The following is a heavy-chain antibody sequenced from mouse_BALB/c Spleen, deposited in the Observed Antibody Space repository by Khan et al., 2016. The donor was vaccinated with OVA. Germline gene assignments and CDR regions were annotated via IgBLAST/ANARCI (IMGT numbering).Heavy chain of an antibody. CDR3: SRQPDYYGSRSYFDY. V-gene: IGHV5-6*01. CDR1: GFTFSSYG. D-gene: IGHD1-1*01. J-gene: IGHJ2*01. Sequence: EVELVESGGDSVKPGGSLKLSCAASGFTFSSYGMSWVRRTPDKRLEWVATISSGGSYTYYPDSVKGRFTISRDNAKNTLYLQMSSLKSEDTAMYYCSRQPDYYGSRSYFDYWGQGTTLTVSS. CDR2: ISSGGSYT.